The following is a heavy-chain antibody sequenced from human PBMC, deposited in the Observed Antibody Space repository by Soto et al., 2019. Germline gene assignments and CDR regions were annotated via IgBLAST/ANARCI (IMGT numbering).Heavy chain of an antibody. CDR1: GFTFSSYA. D-gene: IGHD4-17*01. V-gene: IGHV3-23*01. Sequence: PGGSLRLSCAASGFTFSSYAMSWVRQAPGKGLEWVSAISGSGGSTYYADSVKGRFTISRDNSKNTLYLQMNSLRAEDTAVYYCAKDWVSTYGDYVFGWFDPWGQGTLVTV. J-gene: IGHJ5*02. CDR2: ISGSGGST. CDR3: AKDWVSTYGDYVFGWFDP.